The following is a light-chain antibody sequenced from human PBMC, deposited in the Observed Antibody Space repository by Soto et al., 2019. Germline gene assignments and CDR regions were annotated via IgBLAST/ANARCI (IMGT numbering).Light chain of an antibody. CDR1: QSISSW. J-gene: IGKJ4*01. CDR2: DAS. V-gene: IGKV1-5*01. CDR3: QQYYSYSFT. Sequence: DLQMTQSPSTLSASVGDRVTITCRASQSISSWLAWYQQKPGKAPKLLIYDASSLESGVPSRFSGSGSGTAFTLTISTLQPDDFAPYYGQQYYSYSFTFGGGTKVEIK.